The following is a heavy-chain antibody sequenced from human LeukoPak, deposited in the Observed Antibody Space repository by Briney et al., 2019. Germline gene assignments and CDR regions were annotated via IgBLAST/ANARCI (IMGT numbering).Heavy chain of an antibody. D-gene: IGHD3-10*01. Sequence: QAGGSLRLSCAASGFMFSNHWMTWVRQAPGKGLEWVANIKQDGSETYMDYVKGRFTISRDNAKNSLHLQMDSLRAEDTAVYYCARDQSIHPYPEVILDFWGQGALVTVSS. V-gene: IGHV3-7*01. J-gene: IGHJ4*02. CDR3: ARDQSIHPYPEVILDF. CDR2: IKQDGSET. CDR1: GFMFSNHW.